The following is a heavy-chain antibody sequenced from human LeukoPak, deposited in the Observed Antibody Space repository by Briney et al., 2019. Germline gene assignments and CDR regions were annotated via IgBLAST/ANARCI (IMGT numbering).Heavy chain of an antibody. CDR3: ARGLTPQH. CDR1: GGSFSGYY. D-gene: IGHD1-14*01. V-gene: IGHV4-34*01. J-gene: IGHJ1*01. Sequence: SETLSLTCAVYGGSFSGYYWSWIRQPPGKGLEWIGEINHSGSTNYNPSLKSRVTISVDTSKDQFSLKLSSVTAADTAVYYCARGLTPQHWGQGTLVTVSS. CDR2: INHSGST.